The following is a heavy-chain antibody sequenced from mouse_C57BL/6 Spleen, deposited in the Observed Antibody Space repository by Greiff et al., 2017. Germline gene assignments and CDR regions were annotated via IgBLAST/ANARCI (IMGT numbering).Heavy chain of an antibody. Sequence: QVQLQQSGAELVRPGASVTLSCKASGYTFTDYEMHWVKQTPVHGLEWFGAIVPETGGTAYHQKFKGKAILTADKSSSTAYMGIRSLTSEDSAVYYCTGTTGVANCAMDDWGPGTSVTVSS. CDR3: TGTTGVANCAMDD. CDR2: IVPETGGT. J-gene: IGHJ4*01. D-gene: IGHD1-1*01. CDR1: GYTFTDYE. V-gene: IGHV1-15*01.